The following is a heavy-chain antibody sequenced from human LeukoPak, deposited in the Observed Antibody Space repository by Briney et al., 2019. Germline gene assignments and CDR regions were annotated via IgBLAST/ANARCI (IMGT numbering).Heavy chain of an antibody. CDR3: ARRRVEMATINYYYYYMDV. CDR1: GGSISSYY. CDR2: INYSGST. Sequence: SETLSLTCTVSGGSISSYYWSWIRQPPGKGLEWIGYINYSGSTNYNPSLKSRVTISVDTSKNQFSLKLSSVTAADTAVYYCARRRVEMATINYYYYYMDVWGKGTTVTVSS. V-gene: IGHV4-59*01. J-gene: IGHJ6*03. D-gene: IGHD5-24*01.